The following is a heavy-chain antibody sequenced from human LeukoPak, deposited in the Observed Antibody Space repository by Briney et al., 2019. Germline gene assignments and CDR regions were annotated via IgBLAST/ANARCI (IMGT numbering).Heavy chain of an antibody. Sequence: GGSLRLSCAASGFTVSNTYMSWVRQAPGKGLEWVSLIYSGGGTYSADSVKGRFTISRDISKNTLYLQMNSLRAEDTAVYYCARDRNNYLGGYYCYGMDVWGQGTTVTVSS. J-gene: IGHJ6*02. D-gene: IGHD3-10*01. CDR1: GFTVSNTY. CDR2: IYSGGGT. V-gene: IGHV3-53*01. CDR3: ARDRNNYLGGYYCYGMDV.